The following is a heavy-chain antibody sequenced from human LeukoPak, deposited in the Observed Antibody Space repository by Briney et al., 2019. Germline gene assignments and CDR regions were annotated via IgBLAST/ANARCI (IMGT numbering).Heavy chain of an antibody. CDR1: GGTFSSYA. D-gene: IGHD3-22*01. CDR2: IIPIFGTA. Sequence: SVKVSCKASGGTFSSYAISWVRQAPGQGLEWMGGIIPIFGTANYAQKFQGRVTITADESTSTAYMELSSLRSEDTAVYYCARVRRGYYYDSSGYYYFDYWGQGTLVTVSS. V-gene: IGHV1-69*13. CDR3: ARVRRGYYYDSSGYYYFDY. J-gene: IGHJ4*02.